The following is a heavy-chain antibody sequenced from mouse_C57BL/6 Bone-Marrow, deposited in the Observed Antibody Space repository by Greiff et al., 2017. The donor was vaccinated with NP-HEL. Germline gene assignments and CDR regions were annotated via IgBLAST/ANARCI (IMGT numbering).Heavy chain of an antibody. J-gene: IGHJ2*01. CDR1: GYTFTSYW. D-gene: IGHD1-1*01. V-gene: IGHV1-7*01. CDR2: INPSRGYT. Sequence: VQLQQSGAELAKPGASVKLSCKASGYTFTSYWMHWVKQRPGQGLEWIGYINPSRGYTKSNQKFKDKATLTEDKSSSTAYMQVSSRTYEDSAVYYGARRGANYYGSSLDYWGQGTTLTVSS. CDR3: ARRGANYYGSSLDY.